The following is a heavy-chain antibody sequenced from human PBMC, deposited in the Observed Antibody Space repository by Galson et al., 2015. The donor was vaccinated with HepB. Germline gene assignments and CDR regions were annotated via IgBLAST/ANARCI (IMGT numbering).Heavy chain of an antibody. V-gene: IGHV3-9*01. J-gene: IGHJ4*02. CDR2: ISWNSGSI. CDR1: GFTFDDYA. CDR3: AKDGGYCSGGSCYSYFDY. D-gene: IGHD2-15*01. Sequence: SLRLSCAAFGFTFDDYAMHWVRQAPGKGLEWVSGISWNSGSIGYADSVKGRFTISRDNAKNSLYLQMNSLRAEDTALYYCAKDGGYCSGGSCYSYFDYWGQGTLVTVSS.